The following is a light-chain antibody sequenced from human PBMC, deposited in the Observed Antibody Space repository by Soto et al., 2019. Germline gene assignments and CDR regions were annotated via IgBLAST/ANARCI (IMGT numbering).Light chain of an antibody. CDR3: SSYVTGNSLI. J-gene: IGLJ2*01. CDR1: SRDVGGHDY. Sequence: QSALTQPPSASGSPGQSVTMSCTGTSRDVGGHDYVSWYQQHPGQAPKLIIYEVSKRPSGVPDRFSGSKSGNTASLTVSGLQAEDEADYYCSSYVTGNSLIFGGGTKLTVL. V-gene: IGLV2-8*01. CDR2: EVS.